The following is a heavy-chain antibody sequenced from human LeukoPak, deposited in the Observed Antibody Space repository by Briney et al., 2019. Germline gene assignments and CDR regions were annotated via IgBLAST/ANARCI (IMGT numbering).Heavy chain of an antibody. CDR2: ISYDGSSS. CDR3: AKDWGQRGVGASLGH. D-gene: IGHD1-26*01. CDR1: GFTFSGHA. V-gene: IGHV3-30*18. J-gene: IGHJ4*02. Sequence: GGSLRLSCAASGFTFSGHAMVWVRQGPGKGLEWVSFISYDGSSSVYADSVMGRFAISRDNSKNTVDLQINSLRYEDTAIYYCAKDWGQRGVGASLGHWGQGTLVIVSS.